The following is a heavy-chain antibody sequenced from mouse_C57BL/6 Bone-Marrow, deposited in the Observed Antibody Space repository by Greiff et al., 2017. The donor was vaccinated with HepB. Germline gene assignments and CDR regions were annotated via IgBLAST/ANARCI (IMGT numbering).Heavy chain of an antibody. D-gene: IGHD1-1*01. CDR1: GFTFTDYY. V-gene: IGHV1-36*01. CDR2: VYPYNGGT. CDR3: ARGITTVVAFHWYCDV. Sequence: VQLQQSGPVLVKPGPSVKISCKASGFTFTDYYMHWVKQSHGKSLEWIGLVYPYNGGTSYNQKFKGKATLTVDTSSSTAYMELNSLTSEDSAVYYCARGITTVVAFHWYCDVWGTGTTVTVSS. J-gene: IGHJ1*03.